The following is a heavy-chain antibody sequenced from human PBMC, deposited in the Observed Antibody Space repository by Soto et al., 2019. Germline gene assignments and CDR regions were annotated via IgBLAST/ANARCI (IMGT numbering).Heavy chain of an antibody. CDR2: IDNSGTIK. J-gene: IGHJ4*02. Sequence: GGSLRLSCAASGFTFSDYYMTWIRQAPGKGLEWVSYIDNSGTIKYYADSVKGRFTISRDNTKNTVYLQMNSLRAEDTAVYYCAKDYSTVTTDPLSVVLFGYWGQGDMVTVSS. CDR3: AKDYSTVTTDPLSVVLFGY. CDR1: GFTFSDYY. V-gene: IGHV3-11*01. D-gene: IGHD4-17*01.